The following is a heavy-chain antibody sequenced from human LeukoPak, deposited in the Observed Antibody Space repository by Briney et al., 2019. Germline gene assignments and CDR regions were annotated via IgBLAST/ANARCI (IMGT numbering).Heavy chain of an antibody. J-gene: IGHJ4*02. V-gene: IGHV4-4*07. CDR1: GDSISSFF. D-gene: IGHD5-18*01. CDR3: TGYNYGYFDY. Sequence: SETLSLTCTVSGDSISSFFWYWIRQPAGKGLEWIGRIYTSGNTNYNPSLKSRVTMSVDTSKNQFSLKLSSVTAADTAVYHCTGYNYGYFDYWGQGTLVTVSS. CDR2: IYTSGNT.